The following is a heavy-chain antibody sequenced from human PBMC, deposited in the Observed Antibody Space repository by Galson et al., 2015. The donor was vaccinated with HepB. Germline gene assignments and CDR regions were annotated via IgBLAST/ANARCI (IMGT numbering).Heavy chain of an antibody. V-gene: IGHV3-23*01. Sequence: SLRLSCAASGFTFSSYAMSWVRQAPGKGLEWVSAISGSGGSTYYADSVKGRFTISRDNSKNTLYLQMNSLRDEDTAVYYCARDITEYQLLSTYYYYYGMDVWGQGTTVTVSS. CDR1: GFTFSSYA. CDR2: ISGSGGST. CDR3: ARDITEYQLLSTYYYYYGMDV. D-gene: IGHD2-2*01. J-gene: IGHJ6*02.